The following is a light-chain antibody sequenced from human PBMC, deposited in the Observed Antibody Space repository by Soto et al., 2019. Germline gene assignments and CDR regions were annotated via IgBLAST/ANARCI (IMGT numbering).Light chain of an antibody. Sequence: EIVLTQSPGTLSLSPGERATLSCRASQSLSSNYLAWYQQRPGQSPRLLVYGASSRATGIPDRFGGSGFGTDFALTISRLEPEDSAVYYCHQYDNAPFTFGPGTRVGIK. CDR1: QSLSSNY. J-gene: IGKJ3*01. V-gene: IGKV3-20*01. CDR2: GAS. CDR3: HQYDNAPFT.